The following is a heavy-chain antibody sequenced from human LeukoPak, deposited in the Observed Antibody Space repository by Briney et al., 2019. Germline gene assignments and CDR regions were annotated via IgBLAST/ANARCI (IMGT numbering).Heavy chain of an antibody. J-gene: IGHJ4*02. V-gene: IGHV3-48*03. CDR2: ISSSGTSI. D-gene: IGHD3-10*01. CDR1: GFTFSSYE. Sequence: GGSLRLSCAVSGFTFSSYEMNWVRQAPGKGLEWVSYISSSGTSIYYADSVKGRFTMSRDTAKNSLYLQMNSLRAEDTAVYYCARDHVVRGVYFDYWGQGTLVTVSS. CDR3: ARDHVVRGVYFDY.